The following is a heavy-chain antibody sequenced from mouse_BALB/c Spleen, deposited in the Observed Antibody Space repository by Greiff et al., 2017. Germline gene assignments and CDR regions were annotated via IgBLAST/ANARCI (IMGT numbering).Heavy chain of an antibody. CDR2: ISSGGSYT. CDR1: GFTFSSYA. D-gene: IGHD1-1*01. J-gene: IGHJ3*01. V-gene: IGHV5-9-3*01. CDR3: ARLDYGSSSWFAY. Sequence: DVKLVESGGGLVKPGGSLKLSCAASGFTFSSYAMSWVRQTPEKRLEWVATISSGGSYTYYPDSVKGRFTISRDNAKNTLYLQMSSLRSEDTAMYYCARLDYGSSSWFAYWGQGTLVTVSA.